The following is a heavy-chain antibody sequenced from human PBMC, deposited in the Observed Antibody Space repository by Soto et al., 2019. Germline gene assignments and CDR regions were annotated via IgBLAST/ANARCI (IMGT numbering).Heavy chain of an antibody. CDR1: GFSFSSYW. CDR2: IKQDESEK. D-gene: IGHD3-16*01. Sequence: EVQLVESGGGLVQPGGSLRISCKGSGFSFSSYWMSWVRQAPGKGLEWVASIKQDESEKYYVDSVKGRFTISRDNVDDSVFLHMTSLSAEDTAVYFCVRDVGFDYVNWGQGTLVTASS. J-gene: IGHJ4*02. CDR3: VRDVGFDYVN. V-gene: IGHV3-7*01.